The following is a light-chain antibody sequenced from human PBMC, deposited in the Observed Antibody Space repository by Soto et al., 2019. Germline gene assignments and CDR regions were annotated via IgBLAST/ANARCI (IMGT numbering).Light chain of an antibody. CDR1: SSDIGGYNS. CDR3: SSYTSSSNPVV. V-gene: IGLV2-14*01. CDR2: DVS. J-gene: IGLJ2*01. Sequence: QSVLTQPASVSGSPGQSITMSCTGTSSDIGGYNSVSWYQQHPGKAPKLMIYDVSNRPSGVSNRFSGSKSGNTASLTISGLQGEDDADYYCSSYTSSSNPVVFGGGTKLTVL.